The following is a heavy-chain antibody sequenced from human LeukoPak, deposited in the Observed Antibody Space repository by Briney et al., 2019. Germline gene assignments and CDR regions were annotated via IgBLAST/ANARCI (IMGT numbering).Heavy chain of an antibody. CDR2: INHSGST. J-gene: IGHJ4*02. D-gene: IGHD3-22*01. CDR3: ARGDYYDSSGPDY. CDR1: GGSFSGYY. Sequence: SETPSLTCAVYGGSFSGYYRSWIRQPPGKGLEWIGEINHSGSTNYNPSLKSRVTISVDTSKNQFSLKLSSVTAADTAVYYCARGDYYDSSGPDYWGQGTLVTVSS. V-gene: IGHV4-34*01.